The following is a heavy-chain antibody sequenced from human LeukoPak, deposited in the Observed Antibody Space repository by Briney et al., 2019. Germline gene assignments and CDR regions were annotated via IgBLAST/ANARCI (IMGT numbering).Heavy chain of an antibody. Sequence: ASVTVSCKVSGYTLTELSMHWVRQAPGKGLEWMGGFDPEDGETLYAQKFQGRVTMTEDTSTDTAYMELSSLRSEDTAVYYCATSLYFDWLLNYWGQGTLVTVSS. J-gene: IGHJ4*02. V-gene: IGHV1-24*01. CDR3: ATSLYFDWLLNY. CDR1: GYTLTELS. D-gene: IGHD3-9*01. CDR2: FDPEDGET.